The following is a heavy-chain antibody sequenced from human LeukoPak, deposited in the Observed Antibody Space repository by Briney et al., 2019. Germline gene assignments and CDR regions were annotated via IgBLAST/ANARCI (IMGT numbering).Heavy chain of an antibody. CDR1: GFTFSSFT. CDR3: TKRRPSGSVTVDEH. V-gene: IGHV3-23*01. Sequence: GGSLRLSCTTSGFTFSSFTMSWVRQAPGKGLEWVSSISYNSANKWHADSVKGRFTISRDNSKNTLYLQMHSLRADDTALYYCTKRRPSGSVTVDEHWGQGALVTVSS. D-gene: IGHD2-21*02. J-gene: IGHJ1*01. CDR2: ISYNSANK.